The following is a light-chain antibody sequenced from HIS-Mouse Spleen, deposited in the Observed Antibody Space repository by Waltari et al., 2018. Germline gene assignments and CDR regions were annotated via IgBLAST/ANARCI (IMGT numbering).Light chain of an antibody. V-gene: IGLV2-14*03. J-gene: IGLJ2*01. CDR1: SSDVGGYNY. CDR2: DVS. CDR3: SSYTSSSTVV. Sequence: QSALTQPASVSGSPGQSITISCTGTSSDVGGYNYVSWYQQHPGKAPKLMIYDVSNRPSGGSNRFPGSKSGNTASLTISGLQAEDEADYYCSSYTSSSTVVFGGGTKLTVL.